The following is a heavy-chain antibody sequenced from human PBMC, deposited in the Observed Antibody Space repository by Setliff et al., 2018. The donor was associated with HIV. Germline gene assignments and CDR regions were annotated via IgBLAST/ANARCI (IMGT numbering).Heavy chain of an antibody. CDR1: GGSISSYY. V-gene: IGHV4-59*01. CDR3: ARGQSCTNGVCYQY. Sequence: PSETLSLTCTVSGGSISSYYWTWIRQSPGKGLEWIGYFYHSGSTNYNPSLKSRVSISVDTSKNEFSLNLSSLTAADTAVYYCARGQSCTNGVCYQYWGQGTLVTVSS. D-gene: IGHD2-8*01. J-gene: IGHJ4*02. CDR2: FYHSGST.